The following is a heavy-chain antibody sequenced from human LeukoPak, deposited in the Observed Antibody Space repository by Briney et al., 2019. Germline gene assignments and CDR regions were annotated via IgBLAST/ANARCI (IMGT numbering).Heavy chain of an antibody. Sequence: GSSVKVSCKASGGTFSSYAISWVRQAPGQGLEWMGIINPSGGSTSYAQKFQGRVTMTRDTSTSTVYMELSSLRSEDTAVYYCAREPSYSGTGYYYGMDVWGQGTTVTVSS. J-gene: IGHJ6*02. CDR2: INPSGGST. V-gene: IGHV1-46*01. D-gene: IGHD3-10*01. CDR3: AREPSYSGTGYYYGMDV. CDR1: GGTFSSYA.